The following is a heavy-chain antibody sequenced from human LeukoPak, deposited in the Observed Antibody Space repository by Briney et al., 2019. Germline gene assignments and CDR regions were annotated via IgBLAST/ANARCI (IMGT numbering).Heavy chain of an antibody. CDR1: GYTFTSYY. CDR2: INPSGGST. D-gene: IGHD2-2*01. J-gene: IGHJ6*02. V-gene: IGHV1-46*01. Sequence: ASVKVSCKASGYTFTSYYMNWVRQAPGQGLEWMGLINPSGGSTSYAQKFQGRVTMTRDTSTSTVYMELSSLRSEDTAVYYCARLPIPYCSSTSCHYGMDVWGQGTTVTVSS. CDR3: ARLPIPYCSSTSCHYGMDV.